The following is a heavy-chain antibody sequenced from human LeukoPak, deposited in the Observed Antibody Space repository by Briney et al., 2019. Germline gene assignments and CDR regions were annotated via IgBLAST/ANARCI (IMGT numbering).Heavy chain of an antibody. Sequence: GGSLRLSCAASGFTFSSYWMSWVRQAPGKGLEWVANIKQDGSEKYYVDSVKGRFTISRGNAKNSLYLQMNSLRAEDTAVYYCARAGGFGELGYYMDVWGKGTTVTVSS. J-gene: IGHJ6*03. V-gene: IGHV3-7*01. CDR2: IKQDGSEK. D-gene: IGHD3-10*01. CDR3: ARAGGFGELGYYMDV. CDR1: GFTFSSYW.